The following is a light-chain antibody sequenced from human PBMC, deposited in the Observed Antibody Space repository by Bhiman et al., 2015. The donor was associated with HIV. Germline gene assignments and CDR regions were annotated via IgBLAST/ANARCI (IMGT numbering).Light chain of an antibody. J-gene: IGLJ3*02. CDR1: SSDIGSYDR. CDR2: EVI. V-gene: IGLV2-18*02. Sequence: QSALTQPPSVSGSPGQSITISCTGTSSDIGSYDRVSWYQQAPGTAPKLLIYEVINRPSGVPDRFFASKSGNTASLTISGLQAEDEANYYCCSYAGISTWVFGGGTKVTVL. CDR3: CSYAGISTWV.